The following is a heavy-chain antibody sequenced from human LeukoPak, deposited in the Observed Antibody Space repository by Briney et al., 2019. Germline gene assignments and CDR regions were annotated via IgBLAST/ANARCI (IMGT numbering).Heavy chain of an antibody. CDR2: IYYSGST. Sequence: PSETLSLTCTVSGGSISSDYWSWIRQPPGKGLEWIGYIYYSGSTNYNPSLKSRVTISVDTSKNQFSLKLSSVTAADTAVYYCARGAWYFDLWGRDTLVTVSS. CDR3: ARGAWYFDL. V-gene: IGHV4-59*01. J-gene: IGHJ2*01. CDR1: GGSISSDY.